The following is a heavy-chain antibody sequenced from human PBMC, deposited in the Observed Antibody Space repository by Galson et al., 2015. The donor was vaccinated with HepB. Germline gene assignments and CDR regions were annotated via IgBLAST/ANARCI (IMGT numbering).Heavy chain of an antibody. CDR2: ISSNGGST. CDR3: ARGISSGWYEGAFDI. J-gene: IGHJ3*02. CDR1: GFTFSSYA. D-gene: IGHD6-13*01. Sequence: SLRLSCAASGFTFSSYAMHWVRQAPGKGLEYVSAISSNGGSTYYANSVKGRFTISRDNSKNTLYLQMGSLRAEDMAVYYCARGISSGWYEGAFDIWGQGTMVTVSS. V-gene: IGHV3-64*01.